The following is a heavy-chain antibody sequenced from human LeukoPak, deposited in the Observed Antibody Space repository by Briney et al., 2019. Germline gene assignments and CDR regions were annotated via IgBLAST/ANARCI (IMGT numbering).Heavy chain of an antibody. CDR1: GGTFSSCA. Sequence: ASVKVSCKASGGTFSSCAISWVRQAPGQGLEWMGGIIPIFGTANYAQKFQGRVTITTDESTSTAYMELSSLRSEDTAVYYCARDVSSSPAAYMDVWGKGTTVTVSS. CDR3: ARDVSSSPAAYMDV. CDR2: IIPIFGTA. J-gene: IGHJ6*03. D-gene: IGHD6-13*01. V-gene: IGHV1-69*05.